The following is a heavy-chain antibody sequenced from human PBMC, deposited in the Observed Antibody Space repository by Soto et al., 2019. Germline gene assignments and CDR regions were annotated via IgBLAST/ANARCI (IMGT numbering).Heavy chain of an antibody. CDR1: GFTFTSSA. CDR2: IVVGSGNT. CDR3: AATYYYDSSGYYDLLFDY. Sequence: AASVKVSCKASGFTFTSSAVQWVRQARGQRLEWIGWIVVGSGNTNYAQKFQERVTITRDMSTSTAYMELSSLRSEDTAVYYCAATYYYDSSGYYDLLFDYWGQGTLVTVS. J-gene: IGHJ4*02. D-gene: IGHD3-22*01. V-gene: IGHV1-58*01.